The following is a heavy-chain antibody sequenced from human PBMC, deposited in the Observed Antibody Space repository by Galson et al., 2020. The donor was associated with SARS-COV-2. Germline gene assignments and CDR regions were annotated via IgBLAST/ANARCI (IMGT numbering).Heavy chain of an antibody. CDR1: GFSFITYW. CDR2: IYPGDSDT. Sequence: GESLKISCKGSGFSFITYWIAWVRQVPGKGLEWMGIIYPGDSDTKYSPSFQGQVTISADKSISTAYLQWSSLKASDTALYYCARFTINPEYTSSYGLSGMDVWGQGTTVTVSS. J-gene: IGHJ6*02. V-gene: IGHV5-51*01. CDR3: ARFTINPEYTSSYGLSGMDV. D-gene: IGHD2-2*01.